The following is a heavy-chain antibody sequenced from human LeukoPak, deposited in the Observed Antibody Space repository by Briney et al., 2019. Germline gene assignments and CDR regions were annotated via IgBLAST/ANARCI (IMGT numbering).Heavy chain of an antibody. D-gene: IGHD3-10*01. CDR3: ARGGYYGSGNDFRFDP. CDR1: GGSFNGYY. J-gene: IGHJ5*02. V-gene: IGHV4-34*01. CDR2: INHSGST. Sequence: SETLSLTCAVYGGSFNGYYWSWIRQPPGKGLEWIGEINHSGSTNYSPSLKSRVTLSVDTSKNQFSLKLSSVTAADTAIYYCARGGYYGSGNDFRFDPWGQGTLVTVSS.